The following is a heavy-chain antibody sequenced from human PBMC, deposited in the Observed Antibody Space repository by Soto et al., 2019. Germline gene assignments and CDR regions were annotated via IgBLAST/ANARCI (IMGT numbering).Heavy chain of an antibody. CDR3: ARPARECSSPGCAN. V-gene: IGHV3-7*01. CDR2: INQDGSES. Sequence: EVQLVESGGGLVQPGGSLRLSCVVSGLTFSNYWMSWVRQAPGKGLEWVPNINQDGSESYYVDSVKGRFTISRDNAKNSLYLQMTSLRAEDTAVYYCARPARECSSPGCANWGQGTLVTVSS. D-gene: IGHD2-2*01. CDR1: GLTFSNYW. J-gene: IGHJ4*02.